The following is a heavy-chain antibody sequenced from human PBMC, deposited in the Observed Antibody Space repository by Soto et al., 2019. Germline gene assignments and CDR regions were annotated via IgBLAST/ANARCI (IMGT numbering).Heavy chain of an antibody. J-gene: IGHJ4*02. CDR1: GASIPYGGYS. CDR2: ISHLENT. Sequence: PSETLSLTCTFSGASIPYGGYSWSWIRQPAGKGLEWIAYISHLENTFYNPSFQSRLTLSIDRRKNQFSLKLASMTDADTAVYYCARGGGYDPFDYWGKGTLVTNSS. D-gene: IGHD5-12*01. V-gene: IGHV4-30-2*01. CDR3: ARGGGYDPFDY.